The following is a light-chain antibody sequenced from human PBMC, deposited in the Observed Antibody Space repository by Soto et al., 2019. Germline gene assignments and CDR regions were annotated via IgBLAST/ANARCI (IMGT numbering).Light chain of an antibody. Sequence: QSALTQPASVSGSPGQSITISCTGTSSDIGGYDYVSWYQQYPRKAPKLMIYDVSNRPSGVSDRFSGSKSANTASLTISGLQAEDEADYYCNSYTTSSSLYVFGTGTKLTVL. CDR3: NSYTTSSSLYV. J-gene: IGLJ1*01. CDR1: SSDIGGYDY. CDR2: DVS. V-gene: IGLV2-14*01.